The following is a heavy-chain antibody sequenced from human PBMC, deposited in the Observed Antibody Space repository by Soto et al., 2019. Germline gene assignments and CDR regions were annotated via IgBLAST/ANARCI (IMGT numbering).Heavy chain of an antibody. CDR3: ARGSGSLWFGELFDY. Sequence: SETGSLTCTVSGVSISSGDYYWSWIRQPPGKGLEWIGYIYYSGSTYYNPSLKSRVTISVDTSKNQFSLKLSSVTAADTAVYYCARGSGSLWFGELFDYWGQGTLVTVSS. J-gene: IGHJ4*02. V-gene: IGHV4-30-4*01. CDR1: GVSISSGDYY. CDR2: IYYSGST. D-gene: IGHD3-10*01.